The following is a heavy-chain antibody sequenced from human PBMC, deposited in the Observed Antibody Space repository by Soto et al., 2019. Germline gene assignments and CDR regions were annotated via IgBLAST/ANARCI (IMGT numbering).Heavy chain of an antibody. CDR3: ASFWLSDYHFDY. CDR2: IYHSGST. J-gene: IGHJ4*02. Sequence: SETRSHTCAVSGASVSSPNYYWIWIRQPPGKGLEWIGYIYHSGSTHYNPSLKSRVTVSLDTSKNQFSLKLSSVTAADTAVFYCASFWLSDYHFDYWGQGTLVTVSS. V-gene: IGHV4-61*01. CDR1: GASVSSPNYY. D-gene: IGHD3-3*01.